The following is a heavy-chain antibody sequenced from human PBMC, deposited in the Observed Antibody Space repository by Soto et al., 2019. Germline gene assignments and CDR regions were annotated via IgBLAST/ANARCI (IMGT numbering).Heavy chain of an antibody. V-gene: IGHV3-30*18. CDR3: AKAAFLGTSGWPYFDY. Sequence: QVQLVESGGGVVQPGRSLRLSCAASGFTFSSYDMHWVRQAPGKGLEGVALISYDGSNKYYADSVKGRFTISRDNSKNTLYLQMNSLRAEDTALYYCAKAAFLGTSGWPYFDYWGQGTLVTVSS. CDR1: GFTFSSYD. J-gene: IGHJ4*02. D-gene: IGHD6-19*01. CDR2: ISYDGSNK.